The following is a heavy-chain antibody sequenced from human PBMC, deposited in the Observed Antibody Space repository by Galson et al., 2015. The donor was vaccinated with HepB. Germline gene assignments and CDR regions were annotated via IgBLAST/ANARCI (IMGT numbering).Heavy chain of an antibody. CDR1: GFTFSSYS. CDR2: ISSSSSYI. D-gene: IGHD2-15*01. Sequence: SLRLSCAASGFTFSSYSMNWVRQAPGKGLEWVSSISSSSSYIYYANSVKGRFTISRDNAKNSLYLQMNSLRAEDTAVYYCARDDPTYCSGGSCYYPIYYYYYGMDVWGQGTTVTVSS. J-gene: IGHJ6*02. CDR3: ARDDPTYCSGGSCYYPIYYYYYGMDV. V-gene: IGHV3-21*01.